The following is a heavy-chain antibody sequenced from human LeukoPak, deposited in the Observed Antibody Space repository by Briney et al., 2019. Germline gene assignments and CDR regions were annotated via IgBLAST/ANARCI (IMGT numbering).Heavy chain of an antibody. D-gene: IGHD4-17*01. J-gene: IGHJ4*02. CDR1: GGSFRGYY. Sequence: PSETLSLTCAVSGGSFRGYYWSWIRQPPGKGLEWIGEINHSGSTNYNPSLKSRVTISVDTSKNQFSLKLSSVTAADTAVYYCARVPLRGASNYLDYWGQGTLVTVSS. CDR3: ARVPLRGASNYLDY. V-gene: IGHV4-34*01. CDR2: INHSGST.